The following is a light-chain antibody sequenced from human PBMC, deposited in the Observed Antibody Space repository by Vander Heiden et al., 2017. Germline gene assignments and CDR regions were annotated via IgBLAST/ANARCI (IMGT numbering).Light chain of an antibody. V-gene: IGKV3-11*01. CDR1: QSVGSY. Sequence: IVLTQSPDTLSLSVGERATLSCRASQSVGSYLAWYQQKAGQAPRLLIYDASISATGVPAMFSGSGSGTDVTLTISGLDPEDVAVYYCQQRFNWPPLTFGGGTKVEIK. CDR3: QQRFNWPPLT. CDR2: DAS. J-gene: IGKJ4*01.